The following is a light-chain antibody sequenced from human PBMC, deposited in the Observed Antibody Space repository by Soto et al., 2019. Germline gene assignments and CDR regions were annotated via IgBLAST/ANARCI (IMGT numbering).Light chain of an antibody. Sequence: EIVLTQSPRTLSLSPGERATLSCRASQSVSSNYLAWYQHKPGQAPRLLIYGASSRATGIPDRFSGSGSGTDFTLTISRLDPEDVALYYCQKYGSSFTFGPGTKVDIK. J-gene: IGKJ3*01. CDR2: GAS. V-gene: IGKV3-20*01. CDR1: QSVSSNY. CDR3: QKYGSSFT.